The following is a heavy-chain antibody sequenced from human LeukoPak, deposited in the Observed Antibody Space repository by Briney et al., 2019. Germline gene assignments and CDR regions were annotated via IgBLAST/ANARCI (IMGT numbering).Heavy chain of an antibody. CDR3: ARDPETYGMDV. CDR1: GGTFSSYA. Sequence: ASVKVSCKASGGTFSSYAISWVRQAPGQGLEWMGRIIPILGIANYAQKFQGRVTITADKSTSTAYMELRSLRSDDTAVYYCARDPETYGMDVWGQGTTVTVSS. V-gene: IGHV1-69*04. CDR2: IIPILGIA. J-gene: IGHJ6*02.